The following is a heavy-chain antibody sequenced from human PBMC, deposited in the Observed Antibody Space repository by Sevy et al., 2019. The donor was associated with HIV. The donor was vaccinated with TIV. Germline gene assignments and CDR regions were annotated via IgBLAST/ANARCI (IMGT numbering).Heavy chain of an antibody. D-gene: IGHD5-18*01. Sequence: SETLSLTCTVSGGSISSSSYYWGWIRQPPGKGLEWIGSIYYSGSTYYNPSLKSRVTISVDTSKNQFSLKLSSVTAADTAVYYCARNGEDGYSYGSHYYYYGMDVWGQGTTVTVSS. CDR3: ARNGEDGYSYGSHYYYYGMDV. CDR2: IYYSGST. CDR1: GGSISSSSYY. J-gene: IGHJ6*02. V-gene: IGHV4-39*01.